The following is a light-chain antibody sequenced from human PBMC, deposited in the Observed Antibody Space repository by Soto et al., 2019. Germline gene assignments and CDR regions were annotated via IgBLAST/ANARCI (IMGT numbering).Light chain of an antibody. CDR2: GAS. V-gene: IGKV3-15*01. Sequence: EIVMTQSPATLSVSPGERATLSCRASQSLRSNLAWYQQKPGQAPRLLIYGASTRATGIPARFSGSGSETEFTLTISSLQSEDFAVYYCQQSANWLRPTFGQGTKLEIK. CDR3: QQSANWLRPT. J-gene: IGKJ2*01. CDR1: QSLRSN.